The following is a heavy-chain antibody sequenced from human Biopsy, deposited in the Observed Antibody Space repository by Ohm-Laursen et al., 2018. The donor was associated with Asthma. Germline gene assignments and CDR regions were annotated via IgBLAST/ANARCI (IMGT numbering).Heavy chain of an antibody. CDR1: GFILSNYD. J-gene: IGHJ4*02. CDR3: ARGDWYGSASNGY. V-gene: IGHV3-30*03. Sequence: SLRLSCAATGFILSNYDMHWVRQAPGKGLEWVAVLSYDGNNKYYADSVRGRFTISRDNSENTLYLQMNSLRVEDTAVYYCARGDWYGSASNGYWGQGTLVTVSA. D-gene: IGHD6-6*01. CDR2: LSYDGNNK.